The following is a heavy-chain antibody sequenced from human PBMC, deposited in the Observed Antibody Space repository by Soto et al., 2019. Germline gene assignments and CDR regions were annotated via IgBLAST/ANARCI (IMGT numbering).Heavy chain of an antibody. J-gene: IGHJ4*02. V-gene: IGHV1-3*01. CDR3: ARGGGWYVDY. Sequence: SVKVSCKASGFTFSGYTIHWVLQAPGQRLEWMGWIKADNTNTKYSQKFQGRVTITRDTSASTVYMELSSLRSEDTAVYYCARGGGWYVDYWGQGTLVTVSS. CDR2: IKADNTNT. CDR1: GFTFSGYT. D-gene: IGHD6-19*01.